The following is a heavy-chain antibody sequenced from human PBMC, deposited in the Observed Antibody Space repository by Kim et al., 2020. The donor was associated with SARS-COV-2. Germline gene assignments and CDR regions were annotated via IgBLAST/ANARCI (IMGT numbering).Heavy chain of an antibody. CDR3: AKELSNVRLVTYYFDY. D-gene: IGHD3-9*01. V-gene: IGHV3-23*01. Sequence: SVKGRFTISRDNSKNTLYLQMNSLRAEDTAVYYCAKELSNVRLVTYYFDYWGQGTLVTVSS. J-gene: IGHJ4*02.